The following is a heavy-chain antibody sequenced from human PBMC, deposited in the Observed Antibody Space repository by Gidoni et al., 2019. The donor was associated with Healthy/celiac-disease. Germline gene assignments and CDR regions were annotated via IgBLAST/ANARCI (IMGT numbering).Heavy chain of an antibody. J-gene: IGHJ4*02. CDR3: ARDTAMAYFDY. D-gene: IGHD5-18*01. Sequence: EVQLVASGGGLVKPGGSLRLSCAASGFTFSSYSMHLVRQAPGKGLEGVSSISSSSSYIYYADSGKGRFTISRDNAKNSLYLQMNSLRAEDTAVYYCARDTAMAYFDYWGQGTLVTVSS. CDR1: GFTFSSYS. V-gene: IGHV3-21*01. CDR2: ISSSSSYI.